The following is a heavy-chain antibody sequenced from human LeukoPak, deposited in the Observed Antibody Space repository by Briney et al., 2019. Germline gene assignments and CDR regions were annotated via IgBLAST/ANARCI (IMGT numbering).Heavy chain of an antibody. CDR2: IYPGDSDT. CDR1: GYSFTNYW. CDR3: ARQGGSYRSSVDY. V-gene: IGHV5-51*01. D-gene: IGHD1-26*01. Sequence: GDSLKISCKGSGYSFTNYWIGWVRQMPGKGLEWMGIIYPGDSDTRYSPSFQGQVTISADKSISTAYLQWTSLKASDTAIYYCARQGGSYRSSVDYWGQGTLVTVSS. J-gene: IGHJ4*02.